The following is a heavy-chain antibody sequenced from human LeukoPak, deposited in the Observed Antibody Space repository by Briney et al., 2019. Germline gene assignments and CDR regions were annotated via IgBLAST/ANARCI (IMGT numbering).Heavy chain of an antibody. V-gene: IGHV3-9*01. CDR1: GFTFDDYA. D-gene: IGHD4-17*01. CDR3: AKDPGGHYGDYWYFDL. CDR2: ISWNSGSI. Sequence: GGSLRLSCAASGFTFDDYAMHWVRQAPGKGLEWVSGISWNSGSIGYADSVMGRFTISRDNAKNSLYLQMNSLRAEDTALYYCAKDPGGHYGDYWYFDLWGRGTLVTVSS. J-gene: IGHJ2*01.